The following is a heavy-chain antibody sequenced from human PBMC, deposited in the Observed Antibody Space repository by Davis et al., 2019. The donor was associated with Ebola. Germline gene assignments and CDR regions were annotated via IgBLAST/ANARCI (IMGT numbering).Heavy chain of an antibody. CDR3: ARDYSGYDFFDY. D-gene: IGHD5-12*01. J-gene: IGHJ4*02. CDR2: ISSSSSYI. V-gene: IGHV3-21*01. CDR1: GFTFSSYS. Sequence: PGGSLRLSCAASGFTFSSYSMNWVRQAPGKGLEWVSSISSSSSYIYYADSVKGRFTISRDNAKNSLYLQMNSLRAEDTAVYYCARDYSGYDFFDYWGQGTLVTVSS.